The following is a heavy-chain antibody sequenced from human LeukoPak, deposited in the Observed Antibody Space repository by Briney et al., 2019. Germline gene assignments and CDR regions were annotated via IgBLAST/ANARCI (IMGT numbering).Heavy chain of an antibody. CDR2: ISSSSSYI. Sequence: TGGSLRLSCAASGFTFSSYSMNWVRQAPGKGVEWVSSISSSSSYIYYADSVKGGFTISRENAKNSLYLQMNSLRAEDTAVYYFARELYYYDSSGYTYYYYYYMDVWGKGTTVTVSS. J-gene: IGHJ6*03. CDR1: GFTFSSYS. CDR3: ARELYYYDSSGYTYYYYYYMDV. D-gene: IGHD3-22*01. V-gene: IGHV3-21*01.